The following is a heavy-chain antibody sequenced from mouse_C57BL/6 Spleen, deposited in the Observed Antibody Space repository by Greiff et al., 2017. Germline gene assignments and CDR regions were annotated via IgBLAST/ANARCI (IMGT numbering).Heavy chain of an antibody. CDR1: GFTFSDYG. J-gene: IGHJ1*03. Sequence: EVKLVESGGGLVQPGGSLKLSCAASGFTFSDYGMAWVRQAPRKGPEWVAFISNLAYSIYYADTVTGRFPISRENAKNTLYLEMSSLRSEDTAMYYCARRGGTGYFDVWGTGTTVTVSS. V-gene: IGHV5-15*04. CDR3: ARRGGTGYFDV. D-gene: IGHD3-3*01. CDR2: ISNLAYSI.